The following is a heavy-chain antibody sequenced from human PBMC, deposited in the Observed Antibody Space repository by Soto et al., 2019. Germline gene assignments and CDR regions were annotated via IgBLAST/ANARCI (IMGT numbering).Heavy chain of an antibody. J-gene: IGHJ5*02. Sequence: PSETLSLTCTVSGGSISSGGYYWSWIRQHPGKGLEWIGYISYSGSTYYKSSLESRVTISVDTSKNQISLKLSSVTAADTAVYYCARGRAWYQLLYWFDPWGPGTLVTVSS. CDR3: ARGRAWYQLLYWFDP. CDR2: ISYSGST. CDR1: GGSISSGGYY. D-gene: IGHD2-2*01. V-gene: IGHV4-31*03.